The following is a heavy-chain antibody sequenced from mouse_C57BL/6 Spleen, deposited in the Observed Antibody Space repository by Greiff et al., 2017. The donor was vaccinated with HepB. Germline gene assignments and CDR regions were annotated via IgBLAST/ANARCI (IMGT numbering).Heavy chain of an antibody. D-gene: IGHD1-1*02. CDR2: IDPETGGT. Sequence: QVHVKQSGAELVRPGASVTLSCKASGYTFTDYEMHWVKQTPVHGLEWIGAIDPETGGTAYNQKFKGKAILTADKSSSTAYMELRSLTSEDSAVYYCTRGGSWGYFDVWGTGTTVTVSS. CDR3: TRGGSWGYFDV. CDR1: GYTFTDYE. J-gene: IGHJ1*03. V-gene: IGHV1-15*01.